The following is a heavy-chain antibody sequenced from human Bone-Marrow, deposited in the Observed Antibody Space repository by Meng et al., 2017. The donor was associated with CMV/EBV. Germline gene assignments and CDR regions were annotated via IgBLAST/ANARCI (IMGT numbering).Heavy chain of an antibody. D-gene: IGHD3-3*01. CDR2: IYYSGST. CDR3: ASQTIFGVVNFDY. Sequence: SETLSLTCTVSGGSISSGDYYWSWIRQPPGKGLEWIGYIYYSGSTYYNPSLKSRVTISVDTSKNQFSLKLRSVTAADTAVYYCASQTIFGVVNFDYWGQGTLVTVSS. V-gene: IGHV4-30-4*08. CDR1: GGSISSGDYY. J-gene: IGHJ4*02.